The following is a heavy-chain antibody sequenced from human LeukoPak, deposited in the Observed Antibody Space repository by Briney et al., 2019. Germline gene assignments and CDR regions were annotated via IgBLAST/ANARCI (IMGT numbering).Heavy chain of an antibody. Sequence: EAAVKVSCKASGGTFSSYAINWVRQAPGQGLEWMGGFIPIFGTANFAQKFQGRVTITADESTSTAFMYLNSLRSDDTAVYYCARARYGGNLASSFDYWGQGTLVTVSS. V-gene: IGHV1-69*13. D-gene: IGHD4-23*01. CDR3: ARARYGGNLASSFDY. CDR1: GGTFSSYA. J-gene: IGHJ4*02. CDR2: FIPIFGTA.